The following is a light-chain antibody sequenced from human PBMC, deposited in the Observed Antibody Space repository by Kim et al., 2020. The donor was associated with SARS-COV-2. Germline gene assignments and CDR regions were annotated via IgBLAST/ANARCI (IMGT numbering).Light chain of an antibody. CDR3: QQGFTTPRT. CDR2: GAS. Sequence: DIPLTQSPSSLSASVGDRVTITCRASQTISGYLNWYQQKPGKAPKLLISGASSLQSGVPSRFSGSGSGTDFTLTISSLQPEDFAAYYCQQGFTTPRTFGQGTKVDIK. J-gene: IGKJ1*01. CDR1: QTISGY. V-gene: IGKV1-39*01.